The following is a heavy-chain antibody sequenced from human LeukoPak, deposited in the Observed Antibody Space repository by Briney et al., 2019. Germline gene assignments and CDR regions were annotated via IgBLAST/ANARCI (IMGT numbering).Heavy chain of an antibody. CDR3: ARVPSGYTNKDAFDI. CDR2: ISYDGSNK. CDR1: GFTFSSYA. Sequence: GGSLRLSCAASGFTFSSYAMSWVRQAPGKGLEWVAVISYDGSNKYYADSVKGRFTISRDNSKNTLYLQMNSLRAEDTAVYYCARVPSGYTNKDAFDIWGQGTMVTVSS. J-gene: IGHJ3*02. D-gene: IGHD3-22*01. V-gene: IGHV3-30*04.